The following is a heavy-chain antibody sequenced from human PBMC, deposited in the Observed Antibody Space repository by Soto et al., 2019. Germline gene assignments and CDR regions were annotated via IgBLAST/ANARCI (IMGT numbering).Heavy chain of an antibody. D-gene: IGHD3-10*01. CDR3: ATGRYYYGSEY. V-gene: IGHV4-31*03. CDR1: GGSISSGGYY. J-gene: IGHJ4*02. CDR2: IYYSGST. Sequence: SETLSLTCTVSGGSISSGGYYWSWIRQHPGKGLEWIGYIYYSGSTYYNTSLKSRVTISVDTSKNQFSLKLSSVTAADTAVFYCATGRYYYGSEYWGQGAVVTVSS.